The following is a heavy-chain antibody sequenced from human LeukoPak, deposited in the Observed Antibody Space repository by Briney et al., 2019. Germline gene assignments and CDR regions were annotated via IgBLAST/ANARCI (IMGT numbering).Heavy chain of an antibody. CDR2: INSDARNT. V-gene: IGHV3-74*01. D-gene: IGHD3-3*01. CDR1: GFTFSSYW. J-gene: IGHJ3*02. CDR3: ASGIGVGDSFDI. Sequence: PGGSLRLSCAASGFTFSSYWMYWVRQAPGKGLVWVSRINSDARNTNYADSVQGRFTISRDNAKNTLYLQMNSLRVEDTAVYYCASGIGVGDSFDIWGRGTMATVSS.